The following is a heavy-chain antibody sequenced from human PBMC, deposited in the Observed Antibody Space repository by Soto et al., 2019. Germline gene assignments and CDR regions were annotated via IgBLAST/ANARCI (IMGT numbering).Heavy chain of an antibody. CDR2: IWYDGSNK. Sequence: GGSLRLSCAESGFIFNRYGMHWVRQVPGKGLEWVADIWYDGSNKNYADSVKGRFTISRDNSKNTLSLQMNSLRAEDTAVYYCARGPGRPPLRNYGMDVWGQGTTVTVSS. V-gene: IGHV3-33*01. J-gene: IGHJ6*02. CDR1: GFIFNRYG. CDR3: ARGPGRPPLRNYGMDV.